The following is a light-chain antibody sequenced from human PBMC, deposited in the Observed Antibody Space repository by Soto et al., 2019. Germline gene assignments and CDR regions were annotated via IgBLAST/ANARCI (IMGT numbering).Light chain of an antibody. V-gene: IGLV2-14*01. CDR2: EVR. J-gene: IGLJ3*02. CDR3: SVYTARSTLV. CDR1: MRDVGAYKL. Sequence: QSALTQPASVSGSAGQSITISCSGTMRDVGAYKLVSWYQQHPGTAPKLIIYEVRNRPSGISSRFSGSRSGNTASLTISGLQSEDEGDYYCSVYTARSTLVFGGGTQLTVL.